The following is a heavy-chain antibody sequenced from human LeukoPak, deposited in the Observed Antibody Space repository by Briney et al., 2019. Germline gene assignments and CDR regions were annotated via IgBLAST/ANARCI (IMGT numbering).Heavy chain of an antibody. CDR1: GFTFNDYA. V-gene: IGHV3-43D*03. CDR3: AKDGTPWAIFGVGPVFYYYYMDV. J-gene: IGHJ6*03. D-gene: IGHD3-3*01. Sequence: GGSLRLSCAASGFTFNDYAMHWVRQAPGKGLEWVSLISWDGGSTYYADSVRGRFTISRDNSKNSLYLQMNSLSTEDSALYYCAKDGTPWAIFGVGPVFYYYYMDVWGKGTTVTVSS. CDR2: ISWDGGST.